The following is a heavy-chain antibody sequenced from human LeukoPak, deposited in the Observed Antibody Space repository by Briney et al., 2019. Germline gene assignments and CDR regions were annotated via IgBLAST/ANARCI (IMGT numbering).Heavy chain of an antibody. Sequence: GGSLRLSCAASGFTFSSYGMHWVRQAPGKGLEWVAVISYDGSNKYYADSVKGRFTISRDNSKNTLYLQMNSLRAEDTAVYYCAKNSIRTAHDSSCYIPTHYYYYYGMDVWGQGTTVTVSS. CDR3: AKNSIRTAHDSSCYIPTHYYYYYGMDV. D-gene: IGHD3-22*01. V-gene: IGHV3-30*18. CDR2: ISYDGSNK. CDR1: GFTFSSYG. J-gene: IGHJ6*02.